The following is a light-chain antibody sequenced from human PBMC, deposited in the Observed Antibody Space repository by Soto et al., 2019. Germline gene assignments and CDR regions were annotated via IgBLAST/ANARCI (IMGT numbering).Light chain of an antibody. CDR1: QSVSSN. Sequence: EIVMTQSPANLSVSPGERATLSCRASQSVSSNLAWYQQKPGQGPRLLIYGASTRATGIPARFSGSGSGTYFTLTISSLHSEDFAVYYCQQYNKWPPYTFGQGTKVEIK. J-gene: IGKJ2*01. CDR3: QQYNKWPPYT. CDR2: GAS. V-gene: IGKV3-15*01.